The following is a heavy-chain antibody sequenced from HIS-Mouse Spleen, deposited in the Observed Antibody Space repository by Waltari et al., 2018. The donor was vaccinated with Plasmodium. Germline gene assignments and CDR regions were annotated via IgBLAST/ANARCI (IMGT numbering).Heavy chain of an antibody. V-gene: IGHV3-30*18. CDR3: AKDRRSSSWYVDY. CDR1: GFTFSSHG. CDR2: ISYDGSNK. J-gene: IGHJ4*02. D-gene: IGHD6-13*01. Sequence: QVQLVESGGGVVQPGRSLRLSCAASGFTFSSHGMHWVRQAPGHGLEWVAVISYDGSNKYYADSVKGRFTISRDNSKNTLYLQMNSLRAEDTAVYYCAKDRRSSSWYVDYWGQGTLVTVSS.